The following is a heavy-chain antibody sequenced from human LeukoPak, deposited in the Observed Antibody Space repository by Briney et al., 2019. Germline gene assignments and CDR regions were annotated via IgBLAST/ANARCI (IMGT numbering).Heavy chain of an antibody. V-gene: IGHV3-23*01. CDR3: AKRVAASSGANDY. J-gene: IGHJ4*02. CDR1: GFTFSSYA. Sequence: GGSLRLSCAASGFTFSSYAMTWVRQAPGKGLEWVSAISATGASTYYADSVKGRFTISRDNSKDTLFLQMNSLRAEGTAVYYCAKRVAASSGANDYWGQGTLVTVSS. CDR2: ISATGAST. D-gene: IGHD5-18*01.